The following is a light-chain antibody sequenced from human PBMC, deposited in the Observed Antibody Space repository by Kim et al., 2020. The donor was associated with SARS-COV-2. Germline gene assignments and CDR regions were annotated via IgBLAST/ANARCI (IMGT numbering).Light chain of an antibody. CDR1: SSDIGGYNY. V-gene: IGLV2-14*01. CDR2: EVT. J-gene: IGLJ2*01. CDR3: SSYISSNIVL. Sequence: QSALTQPASVSGSPGQSITMSCTGTSSDIGGYNYVSWYQQHPDKAPKLMIYEVTNRPSGVSNRFSGSKSGNTASLTISGLQAEDEADYYCSSYISSNIVLFGGGTQLTVL.